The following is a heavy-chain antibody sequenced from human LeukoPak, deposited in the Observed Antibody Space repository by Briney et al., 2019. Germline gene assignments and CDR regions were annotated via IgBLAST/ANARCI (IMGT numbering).Heavy chain of an antibody. D-gene: IGHD6-13*01. CDR2: MYSSGST. CDR1: GGPISSGGYY. J-gene: IGHJ3*02. CDR3: ARTKPLAAAGGAFDI. Sequence: SETLSLTCTVSGGPISSGGYYWSWIRQHPGKGLEWIAYMYSSGSTYYNPSLKSRITISLDTSKTQFSLKLSSVTAADTAVYYCARTKPLAAAGGAFDIWGQGTMATVSS. V-gene: IGHV4-31*03.